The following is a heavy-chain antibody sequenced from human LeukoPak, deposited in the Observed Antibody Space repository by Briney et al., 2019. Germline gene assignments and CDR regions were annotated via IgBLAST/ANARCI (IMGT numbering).Heavy chain of an antibody. V-gene: IGHV3-74*01. CDR3: ARDESSYYDSSVIPPHY. CDR1: GFTFSSYW. D-gene: IGHD3-22*01. Sequence: GGSLRLSCAASGFTFSSYWMHWVRQAPGRGLVWVSRINTDGSSTSYADSVKGRFTISRDNSKNTLYLQMNSLRAEDTAVYYCARDESSYYDSSVIPPHYWGQGTLVTVSS. J-gene: IGHJ4*02. CDR2: INTDGSST.